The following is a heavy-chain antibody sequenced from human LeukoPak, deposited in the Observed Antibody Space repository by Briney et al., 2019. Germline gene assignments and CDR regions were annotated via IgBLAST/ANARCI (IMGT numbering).Heavy chain of an antibody. Sequence: ASVKVSCKASGYTFTSYGISWVRQAPGQGLEWMGWINPNSGGTNYAQKFQGRVTMTRDTSISTAYMELSRLRSDDTAVYYCARGYCSGGSCLEIDYWGQGTLVTVSS. CDR2: INPNSGGT. V-gene: IGHV1-2*02. J-gene: IGHJ4*02. D-gene: IGHD2-15*01. CDR3: ARGYCSGGSCLEIDY. CDR1: GYTFTSYG.